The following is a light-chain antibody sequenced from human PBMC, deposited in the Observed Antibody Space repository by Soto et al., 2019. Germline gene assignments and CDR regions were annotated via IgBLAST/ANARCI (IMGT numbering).Light chain of an antibody. Sequence: ERVMTQYPVTLSVSPGERATLSCRASQYISSNLAWYQQKPGQAPRLLIYAVSARATGIPARFSGSGSGTEFTLTISGLQSEDFAVYYCQQYNDWPPWTFGKGTKV. CDR1: QYISSN. CDR3: QQYNDWPPWT. V-gene: IGKV3-15*01. J-gene: IGKJ1*01. CDR2: AVS.